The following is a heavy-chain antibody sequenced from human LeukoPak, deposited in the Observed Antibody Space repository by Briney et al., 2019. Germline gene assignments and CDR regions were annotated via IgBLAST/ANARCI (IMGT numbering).Heavy chain of an antibody. D-gene: IGHD2-15*01. J-gene: IGHJ4*02. V-gene: IGHV3-33*06. CDR1: GFTFSSYG. CDR2: IWYDGSNK. Sequence: GGSLRLSCAASGFTFSSYGMHWVRQAPGEGLEWVAVIWYDGSNKYYADSVKGRFTISRDNSKNTLYLQMNSLRAEDTAVYYCAKDLVVVAAPDYWGQGTLVTVSS. CDR3: AKDLVVVAAPDY.